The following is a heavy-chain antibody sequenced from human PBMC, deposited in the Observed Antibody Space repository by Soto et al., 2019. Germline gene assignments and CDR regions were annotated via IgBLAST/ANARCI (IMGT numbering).Heavy chain of an antibody. CDR2: IFYSGST. J-gene: IGHJ3*02. CDR3: GRHFRSCGGGCCYSQDAFDI. CDR1: GGSISSYY. D-gene: IGHD2-15*01. V-gene: IGHV4-59*08. Sequence: QVQLQESGPGLVKPSETLSLTCTVSGGSISSYYWSWIRQPPGRGLEWMGYIFYSGSTNYSPSLMSRVTVAVDPSTSQFSLSLRSVTAADTAIYYCGRHFRSCGGGCCYSQDAFDIWGRGTKVTVSS.